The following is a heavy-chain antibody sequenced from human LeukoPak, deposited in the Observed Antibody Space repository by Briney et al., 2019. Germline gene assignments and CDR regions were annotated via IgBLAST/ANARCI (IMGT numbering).Heavy chain of an antibody. CDR2: IYYSGST. Sequence: SESLSLTCTVSGVSISSYYWSWIRQPPGKGLEWIGYIYYSGSTNYNPSLKSRVTISVDTSKNQFSLKLSSVTAADTAVYYCARSRDYGDYGIKFDPWGQGTLVTVSS. CDR3: ARSRDYGDYGIKFDP. D-gene: IGHD4-17*01. CDR1: GVSISSYY. V-gene: IGHV4-59*01. J-gene: IGHJ5*02.